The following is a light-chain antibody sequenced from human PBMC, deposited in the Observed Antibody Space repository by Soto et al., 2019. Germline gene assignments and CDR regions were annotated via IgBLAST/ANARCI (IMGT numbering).Light chain of an antibody. CDR2: GAS. V-gene: IGKV3-15*01. Sequence: EIVMTQSPATLSVSPGERATLSCRASQSVSSNLAWYQQKPGQAPRLRIYGASTRATGIPARFSGSGSGREFTLTISSLQSEDFAVYYCQQYNNWPPSSFGQGTKLEIK. CDR3: QQYNNWPPSS. CDR1: QSVSSN. J-gene: IGKJ2*01.